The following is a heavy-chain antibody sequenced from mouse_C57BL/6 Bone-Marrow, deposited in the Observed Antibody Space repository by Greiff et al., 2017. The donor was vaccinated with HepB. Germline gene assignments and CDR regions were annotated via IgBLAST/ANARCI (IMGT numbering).Heavy chain of an antibody. J-gene: IGHJ4*01. D-gene: IGHD2-1*01. CDR1: GFTFSSYG. Sequence: DVMLVESGGDLVKPGGSLKLSCAASGFTFSSYGMSWVRQTPDKRLEWVATISSGGSYTYYPDSVKGRFTISRDNAKNTLYLQMSSLKSEDTAMYYCARLDLPPMDYWGQGTSVTVSS. CDR2: ISSGGSYT. CDR3: ARLDLPPMDY. V-gene: IGHV5-6*02.